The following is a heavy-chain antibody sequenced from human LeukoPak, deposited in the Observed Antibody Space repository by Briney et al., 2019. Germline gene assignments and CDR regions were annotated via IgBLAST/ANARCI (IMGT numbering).Heavy chain of an antibody. CDR1: GGSISSYY. CDR2: IYYSGST. D-gene: IGHD6-13*01. Sequence: PSETLSLTCTVSGGSISSYYWSWIRQPPGKGLEWIGYIYYSGSTNYNPSLKSRVTISVDTSKNQFSLKLSSVTAADTAVYYCARGPKQQLVRRPIFFDYGGQGTLVTVSS. CDR3: ARGPKQQLVRRPIFFDY. V-gene: IGHV4-59*01. J-gene: IGHJ4*02.